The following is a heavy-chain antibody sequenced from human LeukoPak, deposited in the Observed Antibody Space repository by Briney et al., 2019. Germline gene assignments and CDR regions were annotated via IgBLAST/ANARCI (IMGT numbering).Heavy chain of an antibody. Sequence: GGSLRLSCAASGFTFDDYGMSWVRQAPGKGLEWVAGINWNGGSTGYADSVKGRFTISRDNAKNSLYLQMNSLRAEDTALYYSASDYYGSGSPVGYWGQGTLVTVSS. CDR2: INWNGGST. J-gene: IGHJ4*02. D-gene: IGHD3-10*01. V-gene: IGHV3-20*04. CDR3: ASDYYGSGSPVGY. CDR1: GFTFDDYG.